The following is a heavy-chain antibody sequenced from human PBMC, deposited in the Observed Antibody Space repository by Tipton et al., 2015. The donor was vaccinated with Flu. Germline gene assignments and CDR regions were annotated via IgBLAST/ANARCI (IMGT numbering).Heavy chain of an antibody. V-gene: IGHV4-38-2*01. CDR1: GDSISSDFY. Sequence: LRLSCAVSGDSISSDFYWAWIRQPPGKGLEWIGNSHHTGSTYRNPSLKSRVIISVDRSKNQFSLKLTSVTAADTAVYYCARRDFSNYVSEPKNWFDHWGQGTLVTVSS. CDR3: ARRDFSNYVSEPKNWFDH. J-gene: IGHJ5*02. CDR2: SHHTGST. D-gene: IGHD4-11*01.